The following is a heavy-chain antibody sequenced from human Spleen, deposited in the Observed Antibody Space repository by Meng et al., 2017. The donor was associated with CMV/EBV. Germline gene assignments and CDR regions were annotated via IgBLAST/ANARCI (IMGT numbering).Heavy chain of an antibody. CDR2: IIPIYGTV. CDR3: ASGNYLASFDY. V-gene: IGHV1-69*05. CDR1: GGTFSSYT. J-gene: IGHJ4*02. Sequence: SCKASGGTFSSYTVSWVRQAPRQGLEWMAGIIPIYGTVNYAQKFQGRFTISTDGPTGTVYMELTSLRPDDTAVYYCASGNYLASFDYWGQGTLVTVSS. D-gene: IGHD1-26*01.